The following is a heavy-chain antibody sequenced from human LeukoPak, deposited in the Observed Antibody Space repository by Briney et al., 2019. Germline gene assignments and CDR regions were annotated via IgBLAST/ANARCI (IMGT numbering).Heavy chain of an antibody. Sequence: PGGSLRLSCAASGFTFDDYAMHWVRQAPGKGLEWVSGISWNSGSIGYADSVKGRFTISRDNAKNSLYLQMNSLRAEDTALYYCAKDIATLRYFDWLRPSDYYYYYGMDVWGQGTTVTVSS. CDR2: ISWNSGSI. J-gene: IGHJ6*02. D-gene: IGHD3-9*01. V-gene: IGHV3-9*01. CDR1: GFTFDDYA. CDR3: AKDIATLRYFDWLRPSDYYYYYGMDV.